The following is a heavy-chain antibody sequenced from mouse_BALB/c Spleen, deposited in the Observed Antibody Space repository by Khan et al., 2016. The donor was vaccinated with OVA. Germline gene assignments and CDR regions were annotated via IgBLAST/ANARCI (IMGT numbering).Heavy chain of an antibody. CDR2: ISSGGSFT. V-gene: IGHV5-9-3*01. J-gene: IGHJ2*03. CDR1: GFTFSDYG. Sequence: EVELVESGGDLVKPGGSLKLSCAASGFTFSDYGMSRVRQTPEKRLEWVATISSGGSFTYYLDSVKGRFTISRDSAKNTLYLQTSSLRSEDTAMYYCTRTPGYYGSNYFDQWGQGTSLTVSS. D-gene: IGHD1-1*01. CDR3: TRTPGYYGSNYFDQ.